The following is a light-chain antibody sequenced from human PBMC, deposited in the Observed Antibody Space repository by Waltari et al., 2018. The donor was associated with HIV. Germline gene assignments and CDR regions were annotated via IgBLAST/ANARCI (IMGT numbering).Light chain of an antibody. CDR1: SSNIGSNY. CDR3: AAWDNSLSAPV. V-gene: IGLV1-47*01. Sequence: QSVLTQPPSASGTPGQRVTISCSGSSSNIGSNYVYWYQQLPGTAPKPRIYRNNQRPPGVPDRVSGSKSGTSASLAISGLRSEDEADYYCAAWDNSLSAPVFGGGTKLTVL. CDR2: RNN. J-gene: IGLJ3*02.